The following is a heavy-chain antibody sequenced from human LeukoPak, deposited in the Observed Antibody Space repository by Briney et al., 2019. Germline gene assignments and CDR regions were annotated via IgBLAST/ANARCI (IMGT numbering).Heavy chain of an antibody. J-gene: IGHJ3*02. CDR1: GGSFSGYY. CDR3: ARRLQQLVPSHAFDI. CDR2: INHSGST. D-gene: IGHD6-13*01. V-gene: IGHV4-34*01. Sequence: SETLSLTCAVYGGSFSGYYWSWIRQPPGKGLEWIGEINHSGSTNYNPSLKSRVTIPVDTSKNQFSLKLSSVTAADTAVYYCARRLQQLVPSHAFDIWGQGTMVTVSS.